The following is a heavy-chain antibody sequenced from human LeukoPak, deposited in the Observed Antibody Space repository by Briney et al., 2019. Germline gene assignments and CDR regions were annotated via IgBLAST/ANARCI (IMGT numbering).Heavy chain of an antibody. CDR2: IKQDGSEK. D-gene: IGHD1-1*01. V-gene: IGHV3-7*04. J-gene: IGHJ3*02. CDR3: ARPRVSTGSGAFDI. Sequence: GGSLRLSCGASGFPVCRYWMSWLRQAPGKGLEWVANIKQDGSEKYYVDSVKGRFTISRDNAKNSVYLQMNSLRAEDTAVYYCARPRVSTGSGAFDIWGQGTMVTLSS. CDR1: GFPVCRYW.